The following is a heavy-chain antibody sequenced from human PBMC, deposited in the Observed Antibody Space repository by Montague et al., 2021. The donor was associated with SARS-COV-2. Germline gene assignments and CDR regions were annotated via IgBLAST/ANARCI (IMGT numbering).Heavy chain of an antibody. D-gene: IGHD3-10*01. Sequence: SETLSLTCAVYGGSFTGYYWSWIRQPPGKGLEWIGELKHSGSTNYNPSLKSRVTISVDTSKNQFSLKLSSVTAADTAVYYCAIPMVRGFSRAFDIWGQGTMVTGSS. J-gene: IGHJ3*02. CDR3: AIPMVRGFSRAFDI. CDR2: LKHSGST. CDR1: GGSFTGYY. V-gene: IGHV4-34*01.